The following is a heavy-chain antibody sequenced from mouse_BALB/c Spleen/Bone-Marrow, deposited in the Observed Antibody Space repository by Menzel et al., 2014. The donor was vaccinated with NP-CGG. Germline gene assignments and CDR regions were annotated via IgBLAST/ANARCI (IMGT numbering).Heavy chain of an antibody. CDR3: ASPIYYDYPLFAY. D-gene: IGHD2-4*01. CDR2: IWAGGST. J-gene: IGHJ3*01. V-gene: IGHV2-9*02. CDR1: GFSLTSYG. Sequence: VKLVESGPGLVTPSQSLSITCTVSGFSLTSYGLHWVRQPPGKGLEWLGVIWAGGSTNYNSALMSRQSISKDNSKSXVFLKMNSLQTDDTAMYYCASPIYYDYPLFAYWGQGTLVTVSA.